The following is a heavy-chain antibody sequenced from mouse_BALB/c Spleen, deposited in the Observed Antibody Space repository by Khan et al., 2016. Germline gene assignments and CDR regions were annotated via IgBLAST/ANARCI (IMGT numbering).Heavy chain of an antibody. Sequence: VQLQQSGPELVKPGASVKVSCKASGYAFTSYNMYWVKQSHGKSLEWIGYIDPYNGGTNYNQKFKGKAKLTVDKSSSTAYMHLNSLTSEDSAVYYCAREGVTTVVAKGLDFWGQGTTLTVSS. J-gene: IGHJ2*01. CDR1: GYAFTSYN. CDR2: IDPYNGGT. D-gene: IGHD1-1*01. V-gene: IGHV1S135*01. CDR3: AREGVTTVVAKGLDF.